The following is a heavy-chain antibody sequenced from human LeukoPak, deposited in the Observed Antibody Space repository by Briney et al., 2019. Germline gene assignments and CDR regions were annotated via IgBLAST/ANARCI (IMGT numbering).Heavy chain of an antibody. CDR3: AGGGFGEDYYYYYYMDV. V-gene: IGHV3-23*01. J-gene: IGHJ6*03. CDR1: KFTFSSFS. Sequence: GGSLRLSCAASKFTFSSFSMSWVRQAPGKGLEWVSAISGSGGSTYYADSVKGRFTISRDNSKNTLFLQMNSLRAEDTAVYYCAGGGFGEDYYYYYYMDVWGKGTTVTVSS. CDR2: ISGSGGST. D-gene: IGHD3-10*01.